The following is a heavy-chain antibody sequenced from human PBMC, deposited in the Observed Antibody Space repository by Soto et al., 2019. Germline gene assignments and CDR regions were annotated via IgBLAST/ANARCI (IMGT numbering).Heavy chain of an antibody. Sequence: QVQLVQSGAEVKKPGSSVKVSCKASGGTFSSYTISWVRQATGQGLEWMGRIIPILGIANYAQKFQGRVTITADKSTSTAYMELSRLRAEDTAVYYCAMEYCSSTSCYRAYWGQGTLVTVSS. CDR3: AMEYCSSTSCYRAY. D-gene: IGHD2-2*02. J-gene: IGHJ4*02. V-gene: IGHV1-69*02. CDR2: IIPILGIA. CDR1: GGTFSSYT.